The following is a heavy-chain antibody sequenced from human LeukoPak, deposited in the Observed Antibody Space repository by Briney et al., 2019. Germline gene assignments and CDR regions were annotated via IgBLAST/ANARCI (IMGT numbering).Heavy chain of an antibody. CDR1: GYTFTSYG. CDR3: ARVGSGSIGDAFDI. Sequence: ASVKVSCKASGYTFTSYGISWVRQAPGQGLGLMGWISAYNGNTNYAQKLQGRVTMTTDTSTSTAYMELRSLRSDDTAVYYCARVGSGSIGDAFDIWGQGTMVTVSS. J-gene: IGHJ3*02. D-gene: IGHD1-26*01. V-gene: IGHV1-18*01. CDR2: ISAYNGNT.